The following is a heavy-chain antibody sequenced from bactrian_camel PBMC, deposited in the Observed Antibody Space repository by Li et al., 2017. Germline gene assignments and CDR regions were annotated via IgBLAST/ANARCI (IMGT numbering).Heavy chain of an antibody. J-gene: IGHJ6*01. CDR2: ITADGIG. CDR1: GYTSELCS. D-gene: IGHD3*01. CDR3: ASDWSYGMTAEQALGIMGPGFGY. Sequence: HVQLVESGGGSVQAGGSLRLSCVASGYTSELCSMGWFRQAAGKEREWVSTITADGIGKYTDSVQGRFTISKDSAKNTLYLQMNSLKPEDTAMYYCASDWSYGMTAEQALGIMGPGFGYWGQGTQVTVS. V-gene: IGHV3S53*01.